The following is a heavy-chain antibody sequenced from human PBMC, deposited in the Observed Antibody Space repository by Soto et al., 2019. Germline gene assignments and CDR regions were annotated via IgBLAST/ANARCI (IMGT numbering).Heavy chain of an antibody. CDR3: AREGVRPYYYYGMDV. Sequence: QVHLVQSGAEVKKPGASVKVSCKASGYSFTTYGISWVRQAPGQGLEWMGWISGYNGDTNYAQNFQARVTMTTDTCTSTAYMELRSLRSDDTAVYDCAREGVRPYYYYGMDVWGQGTTVTVSS. V-gene: IGHV1-18*01. D-gene: IGHD2-21*01. CDR1: GYSFTTYG. CDR2: ISGYNGDT. J-gene: IGHJ6*02.